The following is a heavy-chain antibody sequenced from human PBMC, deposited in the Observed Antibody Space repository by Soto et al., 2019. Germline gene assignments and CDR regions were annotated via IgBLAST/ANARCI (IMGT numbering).Heavy chain of an antibody. V-gene: IGHV3-30*18. CDR3: AKGLGLRDILVVVAAIEMDV. Sequence: GSLRLSCAASGFTFSSYGMHWVRQAPGKGLEWVAVISYDGSNKYYADSVKGRFTISRDNSKNTLYLQMNSLRAEDTAVYYCAKGLGLRDILVVVAAIEMDVLGQGTSVTVSS. D-gene: IGHD2-15*01. CDR1: GFTFSSYG. CDR2: ISYDGSNK. J-gene: IGHJ6*02.